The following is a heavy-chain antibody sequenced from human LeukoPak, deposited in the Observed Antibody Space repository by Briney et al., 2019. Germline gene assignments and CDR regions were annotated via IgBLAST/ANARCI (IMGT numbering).Heavy chain of an antibody. Sequence: PGGSLRLSCAASGFTFGSYDMHWVRQATGKGLEWVSAIGTAGDTHYPGSVKGRFTISRENAKNSLHLQMNNLRAGDTAVYYCARSGSSWHGLDIWGQGTMVTVSS. D-gene: IGHD6-13*01. CDR2: IGTAGDT. V-gene: IGHV3-13*04. CDR1: GFTFGSYD. CDR3: ARSGSSWHGLDI. J-gene: IGHJ3*02.